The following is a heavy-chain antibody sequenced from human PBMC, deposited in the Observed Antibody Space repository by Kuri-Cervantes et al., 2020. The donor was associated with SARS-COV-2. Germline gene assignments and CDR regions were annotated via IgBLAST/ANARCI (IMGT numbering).Heavy chain of an antibody. CDR3: ARGGGVCSGGSCSPSFDY. CDR2: VNHSGST. V-gene: IGHV4-34*01. CDR1: GGSFSGYY. Sequence: SETLSLTCAVYGGSFSGYYWSWIRQPPGKGLEWIGEVNHSGSTNYNPSLKSRVTISVDTSKNQFSLKLSSVTAADTAVYYCARGGGVCSGGSCSPSFDYWGQGTLVTASS. D-gene: IGHD2-15*01. J-gene: IGHJ4*02.